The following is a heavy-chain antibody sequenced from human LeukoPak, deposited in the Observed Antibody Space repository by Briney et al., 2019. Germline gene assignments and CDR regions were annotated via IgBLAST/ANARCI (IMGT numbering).Heavy chain of an antibody. V-gene: IGHV2-5*02. CDR1: WLSLTTRRVG. CDR3: ALSPSDPYKNGGRWYFDL. J-gene: IGHJ2*01. Sequence: SGPSLAKPTQPLSLTCTFSWLSLTTRRVGVGWICQPQGKALERHILIHWDGAQRYSPSPKDRIPFTKNTSTNQASHYMVNKDPVDTGTYFCALSPSDPYKNGGRWYFDLWGGGTPVIVSS. CDR2: IHWDGAQ. D-gene: IGHD5-24*01.